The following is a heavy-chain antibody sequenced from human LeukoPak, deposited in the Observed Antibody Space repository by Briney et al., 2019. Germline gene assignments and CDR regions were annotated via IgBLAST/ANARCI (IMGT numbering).Heavy chain of an antibody. V-gene: IGHV1-46*01. CDR2: INPSGGST. J-gene: IGHJ4*02. Sequence: ASVKVSCKASGYTFTSYYMHWVRQAPGQGLEWMGIINPSGGSTSYAQKFQGRVTMTRDMSTSTVYMELSSLRSEDTAVYYCARAIYQWEPGDYWGQGTLVTVSS. CDR3: ARAIYQWEPGDY. CDR1: GYTFTSYY. D-gene: IGHD1-14*01.